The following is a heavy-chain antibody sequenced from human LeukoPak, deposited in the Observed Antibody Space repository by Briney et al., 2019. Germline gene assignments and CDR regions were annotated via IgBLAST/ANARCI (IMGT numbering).Heavy chain of an antibody. V-gene: IGHV3-23*01. CDR2: IYNSGVKI. J-gene: IGHJ4*02. D-gene: IGHD6-19*01. Sequence: PGGSPRLSCAASGFTFSTYSMTWVRQGPGKGLEWVSSIYNSGVKIFYADSVKGRFTISRDNSKNTLYLQMNSLRVEDTAVYYCAKDVAPDSGWDLDYWGQGTLVTVSS. CDR3: AKDVAPDSGWDLDY. CDR1: GFTFSTYS.